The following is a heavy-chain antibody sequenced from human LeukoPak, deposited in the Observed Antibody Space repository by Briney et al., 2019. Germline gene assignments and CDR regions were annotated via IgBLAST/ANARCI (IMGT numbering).Heavy chain of an antibody. V-gene: IGHV3-11*04. J-gene: IGHJ4*02. D-gene: IGHD3-22*01. CDR3: ARWDESSGFDY. CDR2: ISSSGSTI. Sequence: GGSLRLSCAASGFTFSDYYMSWIRQAPGKGLEWVSYISSSGSTIYYADSVKGRFTISRDNTKNSLNLQMNSLRAEDTAVYYCARWDESSGFDYWGQGTLVTVSS. CDR1: GFTFSDYY.